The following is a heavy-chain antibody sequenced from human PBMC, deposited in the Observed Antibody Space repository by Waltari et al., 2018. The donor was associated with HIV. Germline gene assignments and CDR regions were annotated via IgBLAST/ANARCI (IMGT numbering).Heavy chain of an antibody. CDR1: GGTFSSYA. Sequence: QVQLVQSGAEVKKPGSSVKVSCKASGGTFSSYALSWVRQAPGRGLEWMGGIIPIFGTANYAQNFQGRVTSTADESTRTASMEWSSLRSEDTAVYYGARDLTPYYDRSGDYPKSHYWYFDLWGRGTLVTV. J-gene: IGHJ2*01. CDR3: ARDLTPYYDRSGDYPKSHYWYFDL. V-gene: IGHV1-69*01. CDR2: IIPIFGTA. D-gene: IGHD3-22*01.